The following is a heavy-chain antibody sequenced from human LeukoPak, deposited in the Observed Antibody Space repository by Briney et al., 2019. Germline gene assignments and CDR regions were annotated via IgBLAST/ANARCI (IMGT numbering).Heavy chain of an antibody. Sequence: SVKVSCKASGGTFGSYAISWVRQAPGQGLEWMGGIIPIFGTANYAQKFQGRVTITTDESTSTAYMELSSLRSEDTAVYYCARDQNVVVPAAHNWFDPWGQGTLVTVSS. J-gene: IGHJ5*02. D-gene: IGHD2-2*01. CDR3: ARDQNVVVPAAHNWFDP. V-gene: IGHV1-69*05. CDR2: IIPIFGTA. CDR1: GGTFGSYA.